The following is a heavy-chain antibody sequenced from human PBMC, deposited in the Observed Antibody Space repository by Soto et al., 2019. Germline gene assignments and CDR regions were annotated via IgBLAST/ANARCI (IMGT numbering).Heavy chain of an antibody. V-gene: IGHV3-30*18. CDR2: ISYDGSNK. CDR3: AKAKGSGSSIMAV. D-gene: IGHD1-26*01. CDR1: GFTFSSYG. Sequence: PGGSLRLSCAASGFTFSSYGMHWVRQAPGKGLEWVAVISYDGSNKYYADSVKGRFTISRDNSKNTLYLQMNSLRAEDTAVYYCAKAKGSGSSIMAVWGQGTTVTVSS. J-gene: IGHJ6*02.